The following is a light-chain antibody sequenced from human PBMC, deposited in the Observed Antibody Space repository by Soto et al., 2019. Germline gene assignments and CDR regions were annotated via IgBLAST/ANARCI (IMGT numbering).Light chain of an antibody. CDR1: QSVSSNY. CDR3: QQYGGSPRVT. V-gene: IGKV3-20*01. CDR2: GAS. J-gene: IGKJ4*01. Sequence: EIVLTQSPGTLSLSPGERATLSRRASQSVSSNYLAWYQQKPGQAPRLLIYGASSRATGIPDRFSGSGSGTDFPLTISRLESEDFAVYYCQQYGGSPRVTFGGGTKVEIK.